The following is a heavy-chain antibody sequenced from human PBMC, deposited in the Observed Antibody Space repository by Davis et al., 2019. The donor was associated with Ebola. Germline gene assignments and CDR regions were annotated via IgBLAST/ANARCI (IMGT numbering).Heavy chain of an antibody. CDR2: IGGSSTTI. CDR1: GFTFSNYE. CDR3: ARESVTGGDYFDY. D-gene: IGHD3-10*01. J-gene: IGHJ4*02. V-gene: IGHV3-48*03. Sequence: GESLKISCAASGFTFSNYEMNWVRQAPGKGLEWVSYIGGSSTTIYYADSVKGRFTISRDNAKSSLYLQMNSLRADDTAVYYCARESVTGGDYFDYWGQGTLVTVSS.